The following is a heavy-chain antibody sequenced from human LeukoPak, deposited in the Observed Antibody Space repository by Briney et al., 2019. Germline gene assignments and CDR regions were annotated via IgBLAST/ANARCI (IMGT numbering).Heavy chain of an antibody. J-gene: IGHJ4*02. CDR1: GFTFSNYA. Sequence: GGSLRLSCAASGFTFSNYALSWVRQAPGRGLEWVSAITGSGGGTYYADSVKGRFTISRDNSRNTLYLQMNSLRAEDTAVYYCARDVLYCSSTSCQNSPLDYWGQGTLVTVSS. CDR3: ARDVLYCSSTSCQNSPLDY. V-gene: IGHV3-23*01. D-gene: IGHD2-2*01. CDR2: ITGSGGGT.